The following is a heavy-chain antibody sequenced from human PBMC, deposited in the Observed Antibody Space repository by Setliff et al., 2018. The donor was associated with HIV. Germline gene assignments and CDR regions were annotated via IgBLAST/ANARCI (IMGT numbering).Heavy chain of an antibody. CDR1: GGSFSDYY. Sequence: SETLSLTCAAYGGSFSDYYWSWIRQPPGKGLEWIGEINYGGSTNYNPSLTSLMSRVTISIDTSKNQFSLKVRSVTAADTAVYYCARTGYRVWGNGTTVTVSS. V-gene: IGHV4-34*01. CDR2: INYGGST. CDR3: ARTGYRV. D-gene: IGHD2-2*01. J-gene: IGHJ6*04.